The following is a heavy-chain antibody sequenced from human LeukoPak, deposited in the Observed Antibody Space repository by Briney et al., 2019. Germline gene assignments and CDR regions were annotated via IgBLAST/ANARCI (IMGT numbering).Heavy chain of an antibody. CDR3: ATALYYDFWSGYYPSDAFDI. Sequence: GASVKVSCKASGYTFTSYGISWMRQAPGQGLEWMGWISAYNGNTNYAQKLQGRVTMTTDTSTSTAYMELRSLRSDDTAVYYCATALYYDFWSGYYPSDAFDIWGQGTMVTVSS. CDR2: ISAYNGNT. CDR1: GYTFTSYG. V-gene: IGHV1-18*01. D-gene: IGHD3-3*01. J-gene: IGHJ3*02.